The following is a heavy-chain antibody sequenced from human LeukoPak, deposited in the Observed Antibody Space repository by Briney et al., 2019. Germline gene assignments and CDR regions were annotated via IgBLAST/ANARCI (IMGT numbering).Heavy chain of an antibody. CDR2: INSDGSST. J-gene: IGHJ3*01. Sequence: GGSLRLSCAASGFTFSGYWMEWVRLTPGEGLVWVSRINSDGSSTTYADSVKGRFTVSRDNAKNTVYLQLNSLRAEESGIYYCARLRAVASASFDFWGQGTMVTVSS. CDR3: ARLRAVASASFDF. D-gene: IGHD6-19*01. V-gene: IGHV3-74*01. CDR1: GFTFSGYW.